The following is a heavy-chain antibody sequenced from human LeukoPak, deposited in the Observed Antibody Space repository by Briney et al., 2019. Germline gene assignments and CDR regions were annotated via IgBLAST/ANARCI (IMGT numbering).Heavy chain of an antibody. Sequence: SETLSLTCAVYGGSFSGYYWSWIRQPPGKGLEWIGEINHSGSTNYNPSLKSRVTISVDTSKNQFSLKLSSVTAADTAVYYCARTRRGYSYGYPYYFDYWGQGTLVTVSS. CDR1: GGSFSGYY. V-gene: IGHV4-34*01. D-gene: IGHD5-18*01. J-gene: IGHJ4*02. CDR2: INHSGST. CDR3: ARTRRGYSYGYPYYFDY.